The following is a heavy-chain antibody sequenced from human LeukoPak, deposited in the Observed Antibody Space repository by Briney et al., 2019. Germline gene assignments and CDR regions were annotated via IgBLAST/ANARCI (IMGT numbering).Heavy chain of an antibody. D-gene: IGHD3-22*01. V-gene: IGHV4-59*05. CDR1: GGSISSYY. Sequence: PSETLSLTCTVSGGSISSYYWSWIRQPPGKGLEWIGGIYSSGSTYYSPSLKSRVTISVDTSKNQFSLKLSSVTAADTAVYYCARIVVADFDYWGQGTLVTVSS. CDR2: IYSSGST. J-gene: IGHJ4*02. CDR3: ARIVVADFDY.